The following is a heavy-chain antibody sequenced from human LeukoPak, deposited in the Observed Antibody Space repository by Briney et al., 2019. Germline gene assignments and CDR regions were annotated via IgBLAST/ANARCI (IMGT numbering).Heavy chain of an antibody. Sequence: GSLRLSCAASGFTFSSYAMGWVRQAPGKGLEWVSGISGSGGTTYYADSVRGRFTISRDSSRNTLYLQMNSLRAEDTAVYYCAKAAGSSGWYHLDYWGQGTLVTVSS. CDR3: AKAAGSSGWYHLDY. CDR2: ISGSGGTT. J-gene: IGHJ4*02. D-gene: IGHD6-19*01. V-gene: IGHV3-23*01. CDR1: GFTFSSYA.